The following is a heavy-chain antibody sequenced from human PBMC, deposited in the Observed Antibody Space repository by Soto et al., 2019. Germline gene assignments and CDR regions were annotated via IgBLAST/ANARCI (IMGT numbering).Heavy chain of an antibody. CDR3: ARHFHGDYKDAFDI. Sequence: QLQLQESGPGLVKPSETLSLTCTVSGGSISSSSYYWGWIRQPPGKGLEWIGSIYYSGSTYYNPSLKSRVTISVDTSKNQFSLKLSSVTAADTAVYYCARHFHGDYKDAFDIWGQGTMVTVSS. V-gene: IGHV4-39*01. CDR2: IYYSGST. D-gene: IGHD4-17*01. J-gene: IGHJ3*02. CDR1: GGSISSSSYY.